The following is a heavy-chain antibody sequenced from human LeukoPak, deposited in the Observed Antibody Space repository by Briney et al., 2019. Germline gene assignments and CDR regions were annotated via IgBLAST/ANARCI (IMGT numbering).Heavy chain of an antibody. CDR1: VDPISIYY. Sequence: AVPLTLTCSLWVDPISIYYWICLRHPAGKALEGIRHFYTSGSTNYTPSLKSRVTMSVDTSKNQFSLKLSCVTAADTAVYYCARNPGSMVRGVTTYFDYWGQGTLVTVSS. CDR3: ARNPGSMVRGVTTYFDY. CDR2: FYTSGST. J-gene: IGHJ4*01. V-gene: IGHV4-4*07. D-gene: IGHD3-10*01.